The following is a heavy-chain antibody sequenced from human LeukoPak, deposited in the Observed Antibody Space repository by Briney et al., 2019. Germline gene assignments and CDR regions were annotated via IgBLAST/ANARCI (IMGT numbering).Heavy chain of an antibody. CDR3: ARGARVYYDFWSGYYSSLEADY. CDR1: GYTFTSYG. J-gene: IGHJ4*02. V-gene: IGHV1-18*01. Sequence: ASVKVSCKASGYTFTSYGISWVRQAPGQGLEWMGWISAYNGNTNYAQKLQGRVTMTTDTSTSTAYVELRSLRSDDTAVYYCARGARVYYDFWSGYYSSLEADYWGQGTLVTVSS. D-gene: IGHD3-3*01. CDR2: ISAYNGNT.